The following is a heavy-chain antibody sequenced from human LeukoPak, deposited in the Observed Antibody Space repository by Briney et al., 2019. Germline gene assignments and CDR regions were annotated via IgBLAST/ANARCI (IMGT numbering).Heavy chain of an antibody. CDR3: AREPYDSYDAFDI. CDR2: ISYDGSNK. D-gene: IGHD3-3*01. V-gene: IGHV3-30-3*01. J-gene: IGHJ3*02. CDR1: GFTFSSYA. Sequence: PGRSLRLSCAASGFTFSSYAMHWVRQPPGKGLEWVAVISYDGSNKYYADSVKGRFTISRDNSKNTLYLQMNSLRTGDTAVYYCAREPYDSYDAFDIWGQGTKVTVSS.